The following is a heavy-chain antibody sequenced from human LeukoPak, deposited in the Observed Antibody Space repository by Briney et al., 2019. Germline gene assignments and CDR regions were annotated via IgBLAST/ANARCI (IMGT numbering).Heavy chain of an antibody. V-gene: IGHV3-53*01. J-gene: IGHJ4*02. CDR2: IYDNGNT. CDR3: VSHSDPLTGYSFDY. Sequence: GGSLRLSCAASGFTVSSNYMPWVRQAPGKRLEWVSIIYDNGNTHYADSVKGRFTVTRDNSKNTVSLEMNSLRVDDTAVYYCVSHSDPLTGYSFDYWGQGTLVTVSS. CDR1: GFTVSSNY. D-gene: IGHD3-9*01.